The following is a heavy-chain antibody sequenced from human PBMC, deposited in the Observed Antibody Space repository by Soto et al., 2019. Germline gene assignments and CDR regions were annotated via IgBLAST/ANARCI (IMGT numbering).Heavy chain of an antibody. V-gene: IGHV3-23*01. CDR2: ISGSGGST. CDR3: ANSNHLWFGDSPLYFDY. Sequence: GGSLRLSCAASGFTFSSYAMSWVRQAPGKGLEWVSAISGSGGSTYYADSVKGRFTISRDNSKNTLYLQMNSLRAEDTAVYYCANSNHLWFGDSPLYFDYWGQGTLVTVSS. J-gene: IGHJ4*02. D-gene: IGHD3-10*01. CDR1: GFTFSSYA.